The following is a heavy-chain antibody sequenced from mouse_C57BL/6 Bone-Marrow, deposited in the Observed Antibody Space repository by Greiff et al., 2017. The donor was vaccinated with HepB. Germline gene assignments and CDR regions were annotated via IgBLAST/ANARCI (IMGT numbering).Heavy chain of an antibody. Sequence: QVQLQQSGAELARPGASVKLSCKASGYTFTSYGISWVKQRTGQGLEWIGEIYPRRGNTYYNEKFKGKATLTADKCSSTAYMELRSLTSEDSAVYFGARTLMVTTWNYFDYWGQGTTLTVSS. J-gene: IGHJ2*01. CDR3: ARTLMVTTWNYFDY. CDR2: IYPRRGNT. CDR1: GYTFTSYG. D-gene: IGHD2-2*01. V-gene: IGHV1-81*01.